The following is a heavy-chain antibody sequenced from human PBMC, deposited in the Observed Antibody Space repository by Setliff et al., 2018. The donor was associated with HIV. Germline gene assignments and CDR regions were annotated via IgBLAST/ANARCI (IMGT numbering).Heavy chain of an antibody. CDR1: GGSLTGYY. CDR3: ARHLYGGYTGGFDY. J-gene: IGHJ4*02. CDR2: IYFNGNT. V-gene: IGHV4-59*01. Sequence: SETLSLTCTVSGGSLTGYYWSWIRQPPGKGLEWIGYIYFNGNTNLNPSLESRLTMSVDTSKNQFSLKLNSVTAADTAVYYCARHLYGGYTGGFDYWGQGTLVTLSS. D-gene: IGHD5-12*01.